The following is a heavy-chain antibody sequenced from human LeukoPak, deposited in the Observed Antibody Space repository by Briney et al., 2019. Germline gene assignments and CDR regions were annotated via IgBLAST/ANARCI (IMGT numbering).Heavy chain of an antibody. Sequence: PSETLSLTCTVSGGSISSYYWTWVRQPAGKGLEWIGRIYTSGGTNYNPSLKSRVTMSVDTSENRFSLKLTSVTAADTAVYYCARAPSYNSARLDVWSQGTTVTVSS. V-gene: IGHV4-4*07. CDR1: GGSISSYY. D-gene: IGHD1-1*01. CDR2: IYTSGGT. CDR3: ARAPSYNSARLDV. J-gene: IGHJ6*02.